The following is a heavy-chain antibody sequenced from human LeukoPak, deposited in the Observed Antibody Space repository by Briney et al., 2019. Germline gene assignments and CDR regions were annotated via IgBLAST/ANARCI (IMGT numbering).Heavy chain of an antibody. J-gene: IGHJ3*01. CDR1: GFTFNTYS. D-gene: IGHD3-9*01. CDR2: ISSSSSYI. Sequence: GGSLRLSCAASGFTFNTYSMNWVRQAPGKGLEWVSSISSSSSYIYYADSVKGRFTISRDNAKNSLYLQMNSLRAEDTAVYYCAANYLENTGYDDGFDLWGQGTMVIVSS. V-gene: IGHV3-21*01. CDR3: AANYLENTGYDDGFDL.